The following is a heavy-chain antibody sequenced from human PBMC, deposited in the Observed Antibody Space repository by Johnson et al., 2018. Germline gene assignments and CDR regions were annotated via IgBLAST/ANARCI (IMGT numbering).Heavy chain of an antibody. CDR1: GGSISGYY. CDR2: INHSGTT. J-gene: IGHJ3*02. D-gene: IGHD2-21*01. CDR3: VRVVTAYMSAERALDI. Sequence: QVQLQQWGAGLLKPSETLSLTCAVYGGSISGYYWSWIRQPPGKGLEWIGEINHSGTTNYNPSPKSRVTISVDTSKNRFSLKLSSVTAADTAVDYCVRVVTAYMSAERALDIWGQGTIVTVSS. V-gene: IGHV4-34*01.